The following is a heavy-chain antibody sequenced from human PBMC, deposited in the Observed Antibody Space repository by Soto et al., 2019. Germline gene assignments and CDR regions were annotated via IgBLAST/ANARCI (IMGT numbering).Heavy chain of an antibody. CDR3: AKDRGIAAARNWFDP. CDR1: GFTFSSYA. J-gene: IGHJ5*02. V-gene: IGHV3-23*01. D-gene: IGHD6-13*01. CDR2: ISGSGGST. Sequence: GGSLRLSCAASGFTFSSYAMSWVRQAPGKGLEWVSAISGSGGSTYYADSVKGRFTISRDNSKNTLYLQMNSLRAEDTAVCYCAKDRGIAAARNWFDPWGQGTLVTVSS.